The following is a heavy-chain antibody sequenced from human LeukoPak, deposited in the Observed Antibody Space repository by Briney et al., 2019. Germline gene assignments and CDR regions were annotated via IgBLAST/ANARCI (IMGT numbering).Heavy chain of an antibody. J-gene: IGHJ5*02. D-gene: IGHD3-16*01. CDR2: MYIGGTR. CDR1: GVSISTYY. Sequence: PSETLSFTCSVSGVSISTYYWTWIRQPAGKGLEWIGRMYIGGTRNYNPSLKSRVTMSIDTSKNQFSLKLSSVTAADTAVYYCARDLPRENSYAYGFWFDPWGQGTLVTVSS. V-gene: IGHV4-4*07. CDR3: ARDLPRENSYAYGFWFDP.